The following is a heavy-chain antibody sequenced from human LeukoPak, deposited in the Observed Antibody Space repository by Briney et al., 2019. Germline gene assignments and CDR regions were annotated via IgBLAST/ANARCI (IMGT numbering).Heavy chain of an antibody. D-gene: IGHD2-2*01. J-gene: IGHJ5*02. Sequence: PSETLSLTCTVSGGSISSSSYYWGWIRQPPGKGLEWIGSIYYSGSTYYNPSLKSRVTISVDTSKNQFSLKLSSVTAADTAVHYCARERCSSTSCYSRNNWFDPWGQGTLVTVSS. CDR3: ARERCSSTSCYSRNNWFDP. CDR1: GGSISSSSYY. V-gene: IGHV4-39*07. CDR2: IYYSGST.